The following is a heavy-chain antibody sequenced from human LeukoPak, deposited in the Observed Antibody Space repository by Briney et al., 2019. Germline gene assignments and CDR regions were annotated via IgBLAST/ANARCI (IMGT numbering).Heavy chain of an antibody. CDR3: ARGPSDSYDFST. J-gene: IGHJ5*02. D-gene: IGHD3-3*01. Sequence: SETLSLTCRVSGGSIFSYYWSWIRQPPGKELEWIGYIYYSGSTKYNPSLESRVTISIDTSKNQFSLKLSSVTAADTAVYYCARGPSDSYDFSTWGQGTLVTVSS. CDR2: IYYSGST. CDR1: GGSIFSYY. V-gene: IGHV4-59*01.